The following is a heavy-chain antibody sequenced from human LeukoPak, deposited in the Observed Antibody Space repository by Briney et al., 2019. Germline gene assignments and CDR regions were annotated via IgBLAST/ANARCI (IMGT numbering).Heavy chain of an antibody. CDR2: IKEDGSEK. CDR1: GFTFSLYW. Sequence: GGSLRLSCAASGFTFSLYWMSWVRQAPGKGLEWVANIKEDGSEKYYVDSVKGRFTISRDNAKNSLYLQMNNLRAEDTAVYYCASRSSVAGTGPGWGQGTLVTVSS. D-gene: IGHD6-13*01. J-gene: IGHJ4*02. V-gene: IGHV3-7*01. CDR3: ASRSSVAGTGPG.